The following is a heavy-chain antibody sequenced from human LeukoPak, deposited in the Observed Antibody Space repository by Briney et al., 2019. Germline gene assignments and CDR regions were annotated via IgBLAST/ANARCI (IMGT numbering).Heavy chain of an antibody. Sequence: PGRSLRLSCAASGFTFSSYGMHWVRQAPGKGLEWVAVIWYDGSNKYYADSVKGRFTISRDNSKNPLYLQMNSLRAEDTAVYYCARDPTYDSSGYNFDYWGQGTLVTVSS. D-gene: IGHD3-22*01. J-gene: IGHJ4*02. CDR2: IWYDGSNK. CDR3: ARDPTYDSSGYNFDY. CDR1: GFTFSSYG. V-gene: IGHV3-33*01.